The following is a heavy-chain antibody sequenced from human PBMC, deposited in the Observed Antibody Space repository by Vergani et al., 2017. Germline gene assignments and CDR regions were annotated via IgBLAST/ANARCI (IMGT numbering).Heavy chain of an antibody. CDR1: GYTFTDHY. Sequence: EVQLVQFGAEVKKPGATMKIPCKVSGYTFTDHYMHWVKQAPGKGLEWMGLVDPEDGETIYAEKFKGRVNIAPDTSTDTAHLELSSLRSEGTAVYYCATPQTVPTGRMEVLGQGTTVIVSS. V-gene: IGHV1-69-2*01. J-gene: IGHJ6*02. D-gene: IGHD4-17*01. CDR3: ATPQTVPTGRMEV. CDR2: VDPEDGET.